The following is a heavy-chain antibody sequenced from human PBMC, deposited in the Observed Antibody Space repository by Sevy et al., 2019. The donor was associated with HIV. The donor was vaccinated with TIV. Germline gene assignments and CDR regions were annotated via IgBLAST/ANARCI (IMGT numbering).Heavy chain of an antibody. D-gene: IGHD3-22*01. CDR3: ARQKVRSAYYYDTSGRQGKADFDS. CDR2: VSYGGST. V-gene: IGHV4-39*01. Sequence: SETLSLTCTVSGGSIGSNSFYWGWIRQPPGKELEWIGTVSYGGSTYYNPSLRSRVTISVDASKKQFSLKLSSVIAADTAVYYCARQKVRSAYYYDTSGRQGKADFDSWGQGTLVTVSS. J-gene: IGHJ4*02. CDR1: GGSIGSNSFY.